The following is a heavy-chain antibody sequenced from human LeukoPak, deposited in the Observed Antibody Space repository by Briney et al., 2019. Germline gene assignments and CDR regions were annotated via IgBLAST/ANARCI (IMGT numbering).Heavy chain of an antibody. Sequence: GASVKVSCKASGYSFSGYYMHWVRQAPGQGLEWMGIINPSGGSTSYAQKFQGRVTITADESTSTAYMELSSLRSEDTAVYYCARAPGCSSTSCYHRVYYMDVWGKGTTVTISS. CDR3: ARAPGCSSTSCYHRVYYMDV. V-gene: IGHV1-46*01. J-gene: IGHJ6*03. CDR1: GYSFSGYY. D-gene: IGHD2-2*01. CDR2: INPSGGST.